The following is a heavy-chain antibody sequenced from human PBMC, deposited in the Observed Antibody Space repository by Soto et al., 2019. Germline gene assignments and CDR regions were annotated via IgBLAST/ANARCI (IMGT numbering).Heavy chain of an antibody. V-gene: IGHV4-59*01. D-gene: IGHD6-6*01. CDR1: GGSISSYY. J-gene: IGHJ6*02. CDR3: ARGVGQLDYYYYGMDV. Sequence: SETLSLTCTVSGGSISSYYWSWIRQPPGKGLEWIGYIYYSGSTNYNPSLKSRVTISVDTSKNQFSLKLSSVTAADTAVYYCARGVGQLDYYYYGMDVWSQGTTVTVSS. CDR2: IYYSGST.